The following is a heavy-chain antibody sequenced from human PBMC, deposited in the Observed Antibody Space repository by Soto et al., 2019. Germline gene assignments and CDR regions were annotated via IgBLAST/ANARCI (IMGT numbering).Heavy chain of an antibody. Sequence: QVQLQESGPGLVKPSQTLSLTCTVSGGSISSGDYYWSWIRQPPGKGREWIGYIYYSGSTYYSPYLKSRVTISVGTSKSQFSLKLSSLTAADTAVYSCAIYGGNPVYFDYWGQGTLVTVSS. CDR3: AIYGGNPVYFDY. D-gene: IGHD4-17*01. V-gene: IGHV4-30-4*01. CDR1: GGSISSGDYY. J-gene: IGHJ4*02. CDR2: IYYSGST.